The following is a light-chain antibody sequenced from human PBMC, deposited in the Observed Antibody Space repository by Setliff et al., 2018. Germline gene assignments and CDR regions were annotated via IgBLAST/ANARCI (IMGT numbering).Light chain of an antibody. CDR1: RSDVGAYDY. CDR2: DVD. V-gene: IGLV2-14*01. CDR3: SSYTYISALV. Sequence: QSVLTQPASVSGSPGQSITISCTGSRSDVGAYDYVSWYQQRPGEAPKLIIYDVDNRPSGVSDRFSGSKSGNTASLTISGLLSEDEGTYYCSSYTYISALVFGGGTKVTVL. J-gene: IGLJ3*02.